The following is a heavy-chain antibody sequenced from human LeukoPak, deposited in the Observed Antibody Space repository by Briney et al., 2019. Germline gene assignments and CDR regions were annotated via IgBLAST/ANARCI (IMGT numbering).Heavy chain of an antibody. D-gene: IGHD2-2*01. J-gene: IGHJ5*02. V-gene: IGHV4-39*01. CDR2: IYHSGST. CDR1: GGAISSSSYY. Sequence: SETLSLTCTPPGGAISSSSYYWGWIRQPPGKGLEWIVSIYHSGSTYYNPSLKSRVTISIDTSKNQFSLKLRSVTAADTAVYYCARHLPGYSNTWPGPWGQGTLVTVSS. CDR3: ARHLPGYSNTWPGP.